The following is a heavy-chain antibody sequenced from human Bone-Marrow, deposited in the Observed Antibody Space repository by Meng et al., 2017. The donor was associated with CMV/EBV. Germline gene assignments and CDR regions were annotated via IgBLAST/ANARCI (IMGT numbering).Heavy chain of an antibody. CDR3: ARTGRGRGSYCSSTSCYKPYGMDV. CDR1: GFTFSSYS. Sequence: GESLKISCAASGFTFSSYSMNWVRQAPGKGLEWVSSISSSSSYIYYADSVKGRFTISRDNAKSSLYLQMNSLRAEDTAVYYCARTGRGRGSYCSSTSCYKPYGMDVWGQGNTVHVAS. D-gene: IGHD2-2*02. J-gene: IGHJ6*02. CDR2: ISSSSSYI. V-gene: IGHV3-21*01.